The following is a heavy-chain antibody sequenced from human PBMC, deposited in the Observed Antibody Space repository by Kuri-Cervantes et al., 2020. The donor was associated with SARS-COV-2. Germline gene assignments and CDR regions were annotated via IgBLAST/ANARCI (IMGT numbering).Heavy chain of an antibody. Sequence: SETLSLTCTVSGGSISSYYWSWIRQPPGKGLEWIGYIYYSGSTNYNPSLKSRVTISVDTSKNQFSLQLNSVTPEDTAVYYCARGVGWDYYYYYYMDVWGKGTTVTVSS. CDR1: GGSISSYY. D-gene: IGHD1-26*01. J-gene: IGHJ6*03. CDR3: ARGVGWDYYYYYYMDV. V-gene: IGHV4-59*12. CDR2: IYYSGST.